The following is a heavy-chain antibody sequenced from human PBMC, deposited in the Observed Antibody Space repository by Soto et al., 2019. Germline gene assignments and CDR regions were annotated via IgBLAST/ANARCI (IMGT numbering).Heavy chain of an antibody. V-gene: IGHV3-64D*06. Sequence: GGSLRLSCSASGFTFSESTIYWVRQVPGKGLEAISAVITSGRSTYYADSVKDRFRISRDNSKNTIYLQMGSLRPEDTARYYCVKQAHGLDGVAFDYWGRGTQVTVSS. CDR1: GFTFSEST. J-gene: IGHJ4*01. CDR2: VITSGRST. D-gene: IGHD2-15*01. CDR3: VKQAHGLDGVAFDY.